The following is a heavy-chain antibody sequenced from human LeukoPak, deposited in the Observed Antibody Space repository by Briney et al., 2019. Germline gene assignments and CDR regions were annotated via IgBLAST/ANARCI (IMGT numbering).Heavy chain of an antibody. CDR2: ISYDGSNK. D-gene: IGHD5-12*01. V-gene: IGHV3-30*04. J-gene: IGHJ4*02. CDR1: GFTVSSYA. Sequence: PGGSLRLSCAASGFTVSSYAMHWVRQAPGKGLEWVAVISYDGSNKYYADSVKGRFTISRDNSKNTLYLQMNSLRAEDTAVYYCARDGDPQEDGYSGYCDYWGQGTLVTVSS. CDR3: ARDGDPQEDGYSGYCDY.